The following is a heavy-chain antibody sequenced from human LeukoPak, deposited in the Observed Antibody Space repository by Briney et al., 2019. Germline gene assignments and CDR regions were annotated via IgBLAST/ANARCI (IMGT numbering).Heavy chain of an antibody. Sequence: SETLSLTCTVSGGSISSYYWSWIRQPPGKGLEWIGYIYYSGSTNYNPSLKSRVTISVDTSKNQFSLKLSSVTAADTAVYYCARRRNVIVGAAFDPWGQGTLVTVSS. V-gene: IGHV4-59*01. D-gene: IGHD1-26*01. CDR1: GGSISSYY. CDR3: ARRRNVIVGAAFDP. J-gene: IGHJ5*02. CDR2: IYYSGST.